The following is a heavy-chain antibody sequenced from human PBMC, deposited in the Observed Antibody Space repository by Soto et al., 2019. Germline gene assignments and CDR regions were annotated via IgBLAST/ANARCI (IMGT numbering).Heavy chain of an antibody. Sequence: RQAPGKGLEWVANVKQDGSEKYYGDSVKGRFTISRDNAKNSLYLQMNSLRAEDTAVYYCARDLAPIIAMAGRLAEAFDIWGQRTMVTVS. D-gene: IGHD6-19*01. CDR3: ARDLAPIIAMAGRLAEAFDI. V-gene: IGHV3-7*01. CDR2: VKQDGSEK. J-gene: IGHJ3*02.